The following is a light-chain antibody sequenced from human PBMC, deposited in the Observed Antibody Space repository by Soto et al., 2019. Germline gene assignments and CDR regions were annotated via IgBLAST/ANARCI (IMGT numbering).Light chain of an antibody. CDR2: DNN. CDR1: SSNIGNNH. V-gene: IGLV1-51*01. J-gene: IGLJ3*02. CDR3: GSWDRSLRGWV. Sequence: QSVLTQPPSVSAAPGQKVTVSCSGSSSNIGNNHVSWYQHLPGTAPKVLIYDNNKRPSGIPDRFSGSKSATSATLDITGLQSGDEADYYCGSWDRSLRGWVFGGGTKLTVL.